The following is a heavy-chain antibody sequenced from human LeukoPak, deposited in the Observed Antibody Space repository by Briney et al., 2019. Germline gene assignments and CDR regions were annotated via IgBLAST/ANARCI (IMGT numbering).Heavy chain of an antibody. D-gene: IGHD3-22*01. CDR2: IYYSGIT. CDR1: GGSIRSYY. V-gene: IGHV4-59*08. J-gene: IGHJ4*02. Sequence: SETLSLTCTVSGGSIRSYYWSWIRQPPGKGLEWIGYIYYSGITNYNPSLKSRVTISVDTSKNQFSLKLSSVTAADTAVYYCARHSYYDSSGYYPLGYWGQGTLVTVFS. CDR3: ARHSYYDSSGYYPLGY.